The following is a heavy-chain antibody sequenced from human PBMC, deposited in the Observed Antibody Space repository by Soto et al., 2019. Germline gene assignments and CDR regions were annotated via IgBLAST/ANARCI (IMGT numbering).Heavy chain of an antibody. J-gene: IGHJ4*02. D-gene: IGHD3-16*01. CDR3: VRSGLTFRGVL. V-gene: IGHV4-59*01. Sequence: QVQLQESGPGLVKPSETLSLTCTVSGGSISGYFLSWIRQPPGKGLEYIGWIFYTGGTNYNASLASRVAISLDTSKNQISLNLHSVTAADTAVYYCVRSGLTFRGVLWGQGTLVTVSS. CDR2: IFYTGGT. CDR1: GGSISGYF.